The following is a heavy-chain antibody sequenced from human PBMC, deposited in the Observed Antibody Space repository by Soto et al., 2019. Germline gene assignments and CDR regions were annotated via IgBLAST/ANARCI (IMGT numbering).Heavy chain of an antibody. D-gene: IGHD1-26*01. J-gene: IGHJ4*02. CDR3: AKGGWELLVWDY. CDR1: GFIVSSSF. V-gene: IGHV3-53*01. CDR2: IYNDGST. Sequence: GXSLRLSCAASGFIVSSSFMSCVRQAPGKGLEWVSIIYNDGSTYYADSVKGRFTISRDNSKNTLYLQILSLRAEDTAVYYCAKGGWELLVWDYWGQGTLVTVSS.